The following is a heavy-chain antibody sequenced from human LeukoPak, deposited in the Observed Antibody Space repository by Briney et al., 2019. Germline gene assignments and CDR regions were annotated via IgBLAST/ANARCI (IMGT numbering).Heavy chain of an antibody. CDR3: ARNSNYDYVWGSYRSPTYYFDY. V-gene: IGHV4-31*03. CDR2: IYYSGST. J-gene: IGHJ4*02. CDR1: GGSISSGGYY. D-gene: IGHD3-16*02. Sequence: SETLSLTCTVSGGSISSGGYYWSWIRQHPGKGLEWIGYIYYSGSTYYNPSLKSRVTISVDTSKNQLSLKLSSVTAADTAVYYCARNSNYDYVWGSYRSPTYYFDYWGQGTLVIVSS.